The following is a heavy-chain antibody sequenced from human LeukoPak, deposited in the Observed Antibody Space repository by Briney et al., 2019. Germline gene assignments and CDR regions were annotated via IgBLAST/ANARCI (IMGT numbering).Heavy chain of an antibody. CDR1: GGSISSYY. J-gene: IGHJ4*02. Sequence: SETLSLTCTVSGGSISSYYWSWIRQPPGKGLEWIGYIYYSGSTNYNPSLKSRVTISVDTSKNQFSLKLSSVTAADTAVYCCARHGSGWFSFDYWGQGTLVTVSS. D-gene: IGHD6-19*01. CDR2: IYYSGST. CDR3: ARHGSGWFSFDY. V-gene: IGHV4-59*01.